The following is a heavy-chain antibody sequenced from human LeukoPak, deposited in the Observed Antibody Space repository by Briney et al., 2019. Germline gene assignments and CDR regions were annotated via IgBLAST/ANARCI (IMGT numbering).Heavy chain of an antibody. V-gene: IGHV3-64D*06. CDR3: VTALWFGENDWFDP. CDR2: ISSNGGST. J-gene: IGHJ5*02. D-gene: IGHD3-10*01. Sequence: GGSLRLSCSASGFTFSSYAMHWVRQAPGKGLEYVSAISSNGGSTYYADSVKGRFTISRDNSKNTLYLQVSSLRAEDTAVYYCVTALWFGENDWFDPWGQGTLVTVSS. CDR1: GFTFSSYA.